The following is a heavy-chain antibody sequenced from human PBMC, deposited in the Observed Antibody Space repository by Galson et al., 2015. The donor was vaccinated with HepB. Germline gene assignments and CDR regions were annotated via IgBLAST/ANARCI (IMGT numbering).Heavy chain of an antibody. D-gene: IGHD5-12*01. Sequence: SLRLSCAASGFTFSSYAMHWVRQAPGKGLEWVAVISYDGSNKYYADSVKGRFTISRDNSKNTLYLQMNSLRAEDTAVYYCARGIVATIAYFDYWGQGTLVTVSS. V-gene: IGHV3-30*04. J-gene: IGHJ4*02. CDR1: GFTFSSYA. CDR3: ARGIVATIAYFDY. CDR2: ISYDGSNK.